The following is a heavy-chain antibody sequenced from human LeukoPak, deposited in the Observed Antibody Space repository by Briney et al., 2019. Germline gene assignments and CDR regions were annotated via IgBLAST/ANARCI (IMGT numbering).Heavy chain of an antibody. V-gene: IGHV4-59*01. J-gene: IGHJ6*03. Sequence: SSETLSLTCTVSGGSISSYYWSWIRQPPGKGLEWIGYIYYSGSTNYNPSLKSRVTISVDTSKNQFSLKLSSVTAADTAVYYCARGYYDFWSGYYTANYYMDVWGKGTTVTVSS. CDR1: GGSISSYY. CDR3: ARGYYDFWSGYYTANYYMDV. CDR2: IYYSGST. D-gene: IGHD3-3*01.